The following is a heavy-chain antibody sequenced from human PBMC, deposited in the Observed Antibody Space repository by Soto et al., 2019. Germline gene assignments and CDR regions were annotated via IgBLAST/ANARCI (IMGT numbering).Heavy chain of an antibody. D-gene: IGHD6-19*01. CDR1: GVSIRRGGAY. CDR3: ARAGGEQWLPLSPLNNWFDP. V-gene: IGHV4-61*08. J-gene: IGHJ5*02. Sequence: PSETLSLTCPVSGVSIRRGGAYWSWIRQPPGKGLEWIGYIYYSGSTNYNPSLKSRVTISVDTSKNQFSLKLGSVTAADTAVYYCARAGGEQWLPLSPLNNWFDPWGQGTLVTVSS. CDR2: IYYSGST.